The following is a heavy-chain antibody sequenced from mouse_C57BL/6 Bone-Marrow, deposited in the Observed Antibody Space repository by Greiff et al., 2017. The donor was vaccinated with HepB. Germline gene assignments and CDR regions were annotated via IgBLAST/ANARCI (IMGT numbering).Heavy chain of an antibody. D-gene: IGHD1-1*01. CDR1: GYTFTSYW. CDR3: AREGAHYYGTLYWYFDV. J-gene: IGHJ1*03. V-gene: IGHV1-64*01. Sequence: QVQLKQPGAELVKPGASVKLSCKASGYTFTSYWMHWVKQRAGQGLEWIGMIHPNSGSTNYNEKFKSKATLTVDKSSSTAYMQLSSLTSEDSAVYYCAREGAHYYGTLYWYFDVWGTGTTVTVSS. CDR2: IHPNSGST.